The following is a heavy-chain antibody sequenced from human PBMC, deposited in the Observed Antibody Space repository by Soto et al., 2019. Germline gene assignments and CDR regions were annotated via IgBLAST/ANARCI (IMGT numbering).Heavy chain of an antibody. V-gene: IGHV3-48*02. Sequence: ESGGGLVQPGGSLRLSCAASGFTFSSYSMNWVRQAPGKGLEWVSYISSSSSTIYYADSVKGRFTISRDNAKNSLYLQMNSLRDEDTAVYYCARERYGDYGGPFGAHWGQGTLVTVSS. CDR1: GFTFSSYS. CDR2: ISSSSSTI. J-gene: IGHJ4*02. CDR3: ARERYGDYGGPFGAH. D-gene: IGHD4-17*01.